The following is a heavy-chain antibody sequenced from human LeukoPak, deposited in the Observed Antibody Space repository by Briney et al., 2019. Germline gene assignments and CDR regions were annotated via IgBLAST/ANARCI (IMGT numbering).Heavy chain of an antibody. CDR2: FDPEDGET. Sequence: ASVKVSCKVSGYTLTELSMHWVRQAPGKGLEWMGRFDPEDGETIYAQKFQGRVTMTEDTSTDTAYMELGSLRSEDTAVYYCATLTSGSYYNVLYFQHWGQGTLVTVSS. CDR1: GYTLTELS. D-gene: IGHD3-10*01. V-gene: IGHV1-24*01. J-gene: IGHJ1*01. CDR3: ATLTSGSYYNVLYFQH.